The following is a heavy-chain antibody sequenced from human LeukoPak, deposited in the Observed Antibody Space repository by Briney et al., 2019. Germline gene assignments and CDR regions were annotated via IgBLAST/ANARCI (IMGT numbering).Heavy chain of an antibody. J-gene: IGHJ3*02. D-gene: IGHD6-6*01. CDR3: ARDRPETDAFDI. V-gene: IGHV4-30-4*07. CDR1: GGSISSGGYS. CDR2: IYYSGST. Sequence: SGTLSLTCAVSGGSISSGGYSWSWIRQPPGKGLEWIGYIYYSGSTYYNPSLKSRVTISVDTSKNQFSLKLSSVTAADTAVYYCARDRPETDAFDIWGQGTMVTVSS.